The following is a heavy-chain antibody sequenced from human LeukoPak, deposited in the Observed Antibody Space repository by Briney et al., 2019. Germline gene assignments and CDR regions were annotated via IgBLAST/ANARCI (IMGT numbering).Heavy chain of an antibody. CDR2: IIPIFGTA. CDR3: ATSGYSSGGYYYYYMDV. D-gene: IGHD6-19*01. J-gene: IGHJ6*03. CDR1: GGTFSSYA. V-gene: IGHV1-69*05. Sequence: SVKVSCKASGGTFSSYAISWVRQAPGQGLEWMGGIIPIFGTANYAQKFQGRVTITTDESTSTAYMELSSLRSEDTAVYYCATSGYSSGGYYYYYMDVWGKGTTVTASS.